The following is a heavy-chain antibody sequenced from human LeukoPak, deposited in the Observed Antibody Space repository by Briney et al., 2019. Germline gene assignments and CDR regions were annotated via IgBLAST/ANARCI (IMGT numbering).Heavy chain of an antibody. D-gene: IGHD3-16*02. Sequence: ASVKVSCKASGYTFTSYGISWVRQAPGQGLEGMGWISAYNGNTNYAQKLQGGVTMTTDTSTSTAYMELRSLRSDDTAVYYCARENYDYVWGSYRRLDYWGQGTLVTVSS. CDR3: ARENYDYVWGSYRRLDY. J-gene: IGHJ4*02. CDR2: ISAYNGNT. V-gene: IGHV1-18*01. CDR1: GYTFTSYG.